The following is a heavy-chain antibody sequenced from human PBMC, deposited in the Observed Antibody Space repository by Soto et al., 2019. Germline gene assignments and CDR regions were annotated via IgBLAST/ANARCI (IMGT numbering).Heavy chain of an antibody. Sequence: GESLKISCAASGFTFSSYAMHWVRQAPGKGLEWVAVISYDGSNKYYADSVKGRFTISRDNSKNTLYLQMNSLRAEDTAVYYCARDGRYFDFTLDYWGQGTLVTVSS. CDR2: ISYDGSNK. CDR3: ARDGRYFDFTLDY. V-gene: IGHV3-30-3*01. J-gene: IGHJ4*02. D-gene: IGHD3-9*01. CDR1: GFTFSSYA.